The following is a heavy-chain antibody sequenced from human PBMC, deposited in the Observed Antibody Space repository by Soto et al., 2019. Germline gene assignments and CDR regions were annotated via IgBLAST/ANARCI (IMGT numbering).Heavy chain of an antibody. V-gene: IGHV1-8*01. CDR1: GYTFTRYD. D-gene: IGHD6-6*01. CDR2: MNPKTGNT. J-gene: IGHJ6*03. CDR3: ARLSEDSSSSNFYYYYMDV. Sequence: QVQLVQSGAEVKKPGASMKVSCKASGYTFTRYDISWVRQATGQGLEWMGWMNPKTGNTGYAEKFQGRVTMTRNTSISTAYMALSNLRSEDTAVFYCARLSEDSSSSNFYYYYMDVWGKGTTVTVSS.